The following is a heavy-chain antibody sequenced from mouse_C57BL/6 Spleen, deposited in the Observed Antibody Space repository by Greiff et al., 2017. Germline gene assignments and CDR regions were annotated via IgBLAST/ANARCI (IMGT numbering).Heavy chain of an antibody. Sequence: EVQLQQSGPELVKPGASVKISCKASGYTFTDYYMNWVKQSHGKSLEWIGDINPNNGGTSYNQKFKGKATLTVDKSSSTAYMELRSLTSEDSAVYYCALGGGNYGGGFDYWGQGTTLTVSS. J-gene: IGHJ2*01. CDR3: ALGGGNYGGGFDY. D-gene: IGHD2-1*01. V-gene: IGHV1-26*01. CDR2: INPNNGGT. CDR1: GYTFTDYY.